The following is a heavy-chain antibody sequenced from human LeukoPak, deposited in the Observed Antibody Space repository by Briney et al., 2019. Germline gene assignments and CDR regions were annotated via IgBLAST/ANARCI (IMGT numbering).Heavy chain of an antibody. V-gene: IGHV3-7*01. CDR3: TRDSYTNTWHEEGRDY. D-gene: IGHD6-13*01. J-gene: IGHJ4*02. CDR1: GFTFSSYW. Sequence: GGSLRLSCAASGFTFSSYWTTWVRQAPGKGLEWVANIKEDGSEKHYVDSVKGRFTISRDNAKNSLYLQMNSLRAEDTAVYYCTRDSYTNTWHEEGRDYWGRGTLVTVSS. CDR2: IKEDGSEK.